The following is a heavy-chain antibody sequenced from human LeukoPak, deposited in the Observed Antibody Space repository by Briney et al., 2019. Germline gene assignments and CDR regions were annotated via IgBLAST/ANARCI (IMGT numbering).Heavy chain of an antibody. J-gene: IGHJ4*02. CDR2: IKSKTDGEET. V-gene: IGHV3-15*01. CDR3: STNDYGSRSSTFDN. Sequence: GGSLRLSCAASGFTFSNVWMNWVRQAPGKGLEWIGRIKSKTDGEETDYIAPVKGRFSMSRDDSKNMLFLQMNSLKTEDTAMYYCSTNDYGSRSSTFDNWGQGILVTVSS. CDR1: GFTFSNVW. D-gene: IGHD3-10*01.